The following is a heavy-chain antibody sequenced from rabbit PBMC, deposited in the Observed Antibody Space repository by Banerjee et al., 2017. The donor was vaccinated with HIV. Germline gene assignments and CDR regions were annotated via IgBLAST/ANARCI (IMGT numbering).Heavy chain of an antibody. J-gene: IGHJ4*01. D-gene: IGHD4-1*01. CDR2: VDAGSTSRT. Sequence: QSLEESGGDLVKPGASLTLTCTASGFSFSSNYYMCWVRQAPGKGLEWIACVDAGSTSRTYYATWAKGRFILSKTSSTTVTLQMTSLTAADTATYFCAREGWGVTGFNLWGPGTLVTVS. CDR1: GFSFSSNYY. V-gene: IGHV1S40*01. CDR3: AREGWGVTGFNL.